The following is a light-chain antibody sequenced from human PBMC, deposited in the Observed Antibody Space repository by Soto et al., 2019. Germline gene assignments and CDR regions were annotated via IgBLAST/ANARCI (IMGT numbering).Light chain of an antibody. J-gene: IGKJ1*01. CDR3: QQSYSTPWT. CDR1: QSITSY. Sequence: DIQMTQSPSSLSASVGDRVTITCRASQSITSYLNWYQQKPGKAPRLLIYAASNFQSGVPSRFSGSGSGTDFTLTISSLQPEDFATYYCQQSYSTPWTFGQGTKVEIK. V-gene: IGKV1-39*01. CDR2: AAS.